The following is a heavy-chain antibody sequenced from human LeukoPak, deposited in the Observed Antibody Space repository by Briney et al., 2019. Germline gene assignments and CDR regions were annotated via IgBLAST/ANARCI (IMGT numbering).Heavy chain of an antibody. J-gene: IGHJ4*02. CDR1: GGSISSSSYY. CDR3: ARVGGYGSGSYFGDRSFSFDY. V-gene: IGHV4-39*07. D-gene: IGHD3-10*01. CDR2: IYYSGST. Sequence: PSETLSLTCTVSGGSISSSSYYWGWIRQPPGKGLEWIGSIYYSGSTYYNPSLKSRVTISVDTSKNQFSLKLSSVTAADTAVYYCARVGGYGSGSYFGDRSFSFDYWGQGTLVTVSS.